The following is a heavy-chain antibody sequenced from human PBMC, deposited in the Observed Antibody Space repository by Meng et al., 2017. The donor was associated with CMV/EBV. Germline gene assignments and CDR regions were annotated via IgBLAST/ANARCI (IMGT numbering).Heavy chain of an antibody. D-gene: IGHD6-6*01. CDR1: GYSISSGYY. CDR2: IYHSGST. V-gene: IGHV4-38-2*02. J-gene: IGHJ4*02. Sequence: GSLRLSCTVSGYSISSGYYWGWIRQPPGKGLEWIGSIYHSGSTYYNPSLKSRVTISVDTSKNQFSLKLSSVTAADTAVYYGARSGRSSSSGRSLLDYWGQGTLVTVSS. CDR3: ARSGRSSSSGRSLLDY.